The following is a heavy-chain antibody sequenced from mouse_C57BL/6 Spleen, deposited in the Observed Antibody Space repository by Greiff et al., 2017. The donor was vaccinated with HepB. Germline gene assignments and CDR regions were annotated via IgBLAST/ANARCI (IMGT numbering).Heavy chain of an antibody. D-gene: IGHD2-1*01. J-gene: IGHJ4*01. V-gene: IGHV1-26*01. Sequence: EVQLQQSGPELVKPGASVKISCKASGYTFTDYYMNWVKQSHGKSLEWIGDINPNNGGTSYNQKFKGTATLTVDKSSSTAYMELRSLTSEDSAVYYCARFPFYYGNYDAMDYWGQGTSVTVSS. CDR1: GYTFTDYY. CDR2: INPNNGGT. CDR3: ARFPFYYGNYDAMDY.